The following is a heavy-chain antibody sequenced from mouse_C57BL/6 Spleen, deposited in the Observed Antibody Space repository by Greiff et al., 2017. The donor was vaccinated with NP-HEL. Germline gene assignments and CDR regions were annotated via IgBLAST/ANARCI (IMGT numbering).Heavy chain of an antibody. D-gene: IGHD1-1*01. J-gene: IGHJ2*01. V-gene: IGHV1-80*01. CDR3: ARLGSSNFDY. CDR2: IYPGDGDT. CDR1: GYAFSSYW. Sequence: VKLMESVAELVKPGASVKISCKASGYAFSSYWMNWVKQRPGKGLEWIGQIYPGDGDTNYNGKFKGKATLTADKSSSTAYMQLSSLTSEDSAVYFCARLGSSNFDYWGQGTTLTVSS.